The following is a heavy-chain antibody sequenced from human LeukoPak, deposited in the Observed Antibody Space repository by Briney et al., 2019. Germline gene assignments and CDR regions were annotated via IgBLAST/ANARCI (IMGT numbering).Heavy chain of an antibody. V-gene: IGHV1-2*02. J-gene: IGHJ6*02. CDR1: GYTFTDYY. Sequence: ASVKVSCEASGYTFTDYYMHWVRQAPGQGLEWMGWINPKSGGTNNAQKFQGRVTMTRDTSISTAYMEVSSLRSDDTAVYYCARTPHYYESSGSYYFQGMDVWGQGTTVTVSS. D-gene: IGHD3-22*01. CDR2: INPKSGGT. CDR3: ARTPHYYESSGSYYFQGMDV.